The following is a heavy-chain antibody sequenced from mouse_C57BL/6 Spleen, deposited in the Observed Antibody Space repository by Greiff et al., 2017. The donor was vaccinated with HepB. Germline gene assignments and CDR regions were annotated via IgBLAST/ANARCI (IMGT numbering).Heavy chain of an antibody. Sequence: EVMLVESGGGLVKPGGSLKLSCAASGFTFSSYAMSWVRQTPEKRLEWIATISDGGSYTYYPDNVKGRFTISRDNAKNKLYLQMSHLTSEDTAMYYCARDGSNWDACFDYWGQGTTLTVSS. CDR3: ARDGSNWDACFDY. CDR2: ISDGGSYT. CDR1: GFTFSSYA. V-gene: IGHV5-4*01. D-gene: IGHD4-1*01. J-gene: IGHJ2*01.